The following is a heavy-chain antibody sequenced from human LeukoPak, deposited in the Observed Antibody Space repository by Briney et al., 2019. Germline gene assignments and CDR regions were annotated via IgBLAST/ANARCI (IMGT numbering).Heavy chain of an antibody. CDR3: ASSRRGYDTGWNYFDY. V-gene: IGHV3-23*01. CDR2: ITHTGTRT. D-gene: IGHD6-19*01. Sequence: GGSLRLSCAASGFTFSSYWMHWVRQAPGKGLEWVATITHTGTRTYHADSVKGRFTISRDNSRGTLFLQMSSLRADDTAVYYCASSRRGYDTGWNYFDYWGQGTLVTVSS. CDR1: GFTFSSYW. J-gene: IGHJ4*02.